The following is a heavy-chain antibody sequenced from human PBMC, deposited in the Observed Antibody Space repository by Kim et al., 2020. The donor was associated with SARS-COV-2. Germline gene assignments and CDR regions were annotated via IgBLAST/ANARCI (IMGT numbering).Heavy chain of an antibody. V-gene: IGHV3-23*03. Sequence: GGSLRLSCAASGFTFSSYAMSWVRQAPGKGLEWVSVIYSGGSSTYYADSVKGRFTISRDNSKNTLYLQMNSLRAEDTAVYYCAKFRGGYYFDYWGQGTLVTVSS. CDR3: AKFRGGYYFDY. CDR1: GFTFSSYA. J-gene: IGHJ4*02. CDR2: IYSGGSST. D-gene: IGHD3-10*01.